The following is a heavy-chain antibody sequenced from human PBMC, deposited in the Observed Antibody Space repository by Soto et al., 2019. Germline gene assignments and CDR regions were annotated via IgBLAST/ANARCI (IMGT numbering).Heavy chain of an antibody. D-gene: IGHD5-12*01. CDR3: AKDPGGYEEQYYYYYMDV. J-gene: IGHJ6*03. CDR1: GFTFSSYG. CDR2: ISYDGSNK. Sequence: GGSLRLSCAASGFTFSSYGMHWVRQAPGKGLEWVAVISYDGSNKYYADSVKGRFTISRDNSKNTLYLQMNSLRAEDTAVYYFAKDPGGYEEQYYYYYMDVWGKGTTVTVSS. V-gene: IGHV3-30*18.